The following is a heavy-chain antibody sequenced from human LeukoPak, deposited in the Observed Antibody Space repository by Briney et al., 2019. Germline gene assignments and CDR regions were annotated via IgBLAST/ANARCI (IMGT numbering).Heavy chain of an antibody. V-gene: IGHV3-21*01. Sequence: AGGSLRLSCAASGFTFSSYSMNWVRQAPGKGLERVSSISSSSSYIYYADSVKSRFTISRDNAKNSLYLQMNSLRAEDTAVYYCARGGIAARLGLDYYYYMDVWGKGTTVTVSS. J-gene: IGHJ6*03. D-gene: IGHD6-6*01. CDR3: ARGGIAARLGLDYYYYMDV. CDR1: GFTFSSYS. CDR2: ISSSSSYI.